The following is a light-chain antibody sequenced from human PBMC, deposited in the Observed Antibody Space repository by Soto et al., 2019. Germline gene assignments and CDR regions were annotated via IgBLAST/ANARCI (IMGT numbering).Light chain of an antibody. CDR2: GAP. CDR1: ESVSNNY. CDR3: QQYSKSPLT. V-gene: IGKV3-20*01. J-gene: IGKJ1*01. Sequence: EIVLTHSPDTLSLSPGERATLSCRASESVSNNYLAWYQQKPGQAPRLVIYGAPSRATGIPDRFSGSGSGTDFTLTISRLEPEDFAVYYCQQYSKSPLTFGQGTKVDIK.